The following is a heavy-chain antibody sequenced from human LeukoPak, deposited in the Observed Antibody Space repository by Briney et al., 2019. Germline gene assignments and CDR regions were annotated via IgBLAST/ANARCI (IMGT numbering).Heavy chain of an antibody. Sequence: GGSLRLSCAASGFTFSAFSMNWVRQAPGKGLEWLSYISSSSVIIHYADSVKGRFTISRDNAMNSLFLQMNSLRAEDTAIYYCAREIDGTGAAFYDYYMDVWGKGTTVTVSS. D-gene: IGHD3/OR15-3a*01. CDR3: AREIDGTGAAFYDYYMDV. V-gene: IGHV3-48*01. J-gene: IGHJ6*03. CDR1: GFTFSAFS. CDR2: ISSSSVII.